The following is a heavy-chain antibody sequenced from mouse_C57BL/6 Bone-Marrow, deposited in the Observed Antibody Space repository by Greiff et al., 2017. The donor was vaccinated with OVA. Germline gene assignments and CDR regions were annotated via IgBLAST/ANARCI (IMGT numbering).Heavy chain of an antibody. Sequence: QVQLKQPGAELVKPGASVKLSCKASGYTFTSYWMHWVKQRPGQGLEWIGMIHPNSGSTNYNEKFKSKATLTVAKSSRPAYMQLSSLTSEDSAVYYCASEGVRHSSVAYWGQGTLVTVSA. D-gene: IGHD6-1*01. CDR1: GYTFTSYW. CDR2: IHPNSGST. CDR3: ASEGVRHSSVAY. V-gene: IGHV1-64*01. J-gene: IGHJ3*01.